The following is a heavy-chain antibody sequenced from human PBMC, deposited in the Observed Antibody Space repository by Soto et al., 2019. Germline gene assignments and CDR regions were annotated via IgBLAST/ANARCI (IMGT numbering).Heavy chain of an antibody. Sequence: GGSLRLSCAASGFIFSSFGMHWVRQAPGKGLEWVAHIWYDGSNTYYADSVKGRFTISRDNSRNTVYLQMNSLRAEDTAVYHCVRDLLGSGGHFDYWGQGTPVTVSS. CDR3: VRDLLGSGGHFDY. D-gene: IGHD7-27*01. CDR2: IWYDGSNT. J-gene: IGHJ4*02. CDR1: GFIFSSFG. V-gene: IGHV3-33*01.